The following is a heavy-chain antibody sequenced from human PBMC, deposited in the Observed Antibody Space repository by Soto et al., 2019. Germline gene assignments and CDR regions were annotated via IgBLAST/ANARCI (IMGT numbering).Heavy chain of an antibody. CDR3: ARARIDY. J-gene: IGHJ4*02. Sequence: EVQLVDSGGGLVQPGGSLRLSCAASGFIVSDYWITWVRQALGKGLEWLATIRPEGSEKYYVDSLKGRLTISRDNAKNSLYLQMIRLRAEDTALYYCARARIDYWGRGTLITVSS. CDR1: GFIVSDYW. V-gene: IGHV3-7*03. CDR2: IRPEGSEK.